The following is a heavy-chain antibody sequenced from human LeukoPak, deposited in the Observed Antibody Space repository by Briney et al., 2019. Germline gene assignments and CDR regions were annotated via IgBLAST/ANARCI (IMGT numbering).Heavy chain of an antibody. CDR2: ISYDGSNK. V-gene: IGHV3-30-3*01. D-gene: IGHD4-17*01. Sequence: PGGSLRLSCAASGFTFSSYAMHWVRQAPGKGLEWVAVISYDGSNKYYADSVKGRFTISRDNSKNTLYLQMNSLRAGDTAVYYCARAGDYGDYGSTLPYFDYWGQGTLVTVSS. J-gene: IGHJ4*02. CDR3: ARAGDYGDYGSTLPYFDY. CDR1: GFTFSSYA.